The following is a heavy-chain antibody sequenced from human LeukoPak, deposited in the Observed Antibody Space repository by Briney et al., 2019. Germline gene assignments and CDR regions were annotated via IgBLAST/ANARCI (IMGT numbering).Heavy chain of an antibody. CDR3: ARGADPYKIAY. J-gene: IGHJ4*02. CDR1: GRSFSGYY. CDR2: IHPSGSI. V-gene: IGHV4-34*01. Sequence: SETLSLTCAVYGRSFSGYYWSWIRQSPGKGLEWIGEIHPSGSIHYNPSLESRINISPDTSKNQFSLKLSSVTTADTALYYCARGADPYKIAYWGPGTLVTVSS. D-gene: IGHD3-16*02.